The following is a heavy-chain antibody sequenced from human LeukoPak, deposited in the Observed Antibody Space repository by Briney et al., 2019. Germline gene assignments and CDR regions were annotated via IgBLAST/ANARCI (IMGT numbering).Heavy chain of an antibody. V-gene: IGHV3-11*01. Sequence: GGSLRLSYAASGFTFSNAWMNWVRQAPGKGLEWVSYISSSGSTIYYADSVKGRFTISRDNAKNSLYLQMNSLRAEDTAVYYCARDRSSGWSYGMDVWGQGTTVTVSS. D-gene: IGHD6-19*01. J-gene: IGHJ6*02. CDR3: ARDRSSGWSYGMDV. CDR2: ISSSGSTI. CDR1: GFTFSNAW.